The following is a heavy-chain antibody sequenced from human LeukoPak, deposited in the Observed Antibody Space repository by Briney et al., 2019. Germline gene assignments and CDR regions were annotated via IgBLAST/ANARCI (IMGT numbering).Heavy chain of an antibody. CDR2: ISDSGDSA. CDR1: GFTFSNYA. V-gene: IGHV3-23*01. CDR3: AKEYFDYWSGYPDY. J-gene: IGHJ4*02. D-gene: IGHD3-3*01. Sequence: PGGSLRLSCAVSGFTFSNYAFSWVRQAPGRGLEWVATISDSGDSAYYADSVKGRFTISRDNSKYTLHLKMDSLRAEDTAVYYCAKEYFDYWSGYPDYWGQGTLVTVSS.